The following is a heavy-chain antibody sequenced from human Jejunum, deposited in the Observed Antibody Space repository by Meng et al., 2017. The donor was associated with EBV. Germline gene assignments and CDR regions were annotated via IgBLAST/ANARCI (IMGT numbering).Heavy chain of an antibody. V-gene: IGHV4-4*02. D-gene: IGHD6-13*01. CDR2: IYHSGST. CDR3: ARVGAAAGTFDP. J-gene: IGHJ5*02. CDR1: GGSISSSTW. Sequence: QVQLQESGPGLVNPSWTLSLTCAVSGGSISSSTWWSWVRQPPGKGLEWFGEIYHSGSTNYNPSLKSRVTISVDKSKNQFSLKLSSVTAADTAVYYCARVGAAAGTFDPWGQGTLVTVSS.